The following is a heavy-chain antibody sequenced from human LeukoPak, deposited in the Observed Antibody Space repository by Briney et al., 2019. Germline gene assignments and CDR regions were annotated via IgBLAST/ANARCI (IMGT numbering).Heavy chain of an antibody. D-gene: IGHD3-3*01. V-gene: IGHV3-7*01. CDR1: GFTFSSYW. Sequence: GGSLRLSCAASGFTFSSYWMSWVRQAPGKGLEWVASIKQDGSEKYYVDSVKGRFTISRDNAKNSLYLQMNSLRAEDTAVYYCARAVSIFGVVIPNWFDPWGQGTLVTVSS. CDR3: ARAVSIFGVVIPNWFDP. J-gene: IGHJ5*02. CDR2: IKQDGSEK.